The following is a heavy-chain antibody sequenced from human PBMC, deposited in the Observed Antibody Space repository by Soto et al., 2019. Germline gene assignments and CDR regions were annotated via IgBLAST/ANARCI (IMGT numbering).Heavy chain of an antibody. V-gene: IGHV1-58*01. Sequence: QMQLVQSGPEVKKPGTSVRVSCKAAGFTFTKSAVQWVRQARGQRLEWIGWIVVGTGNTNYALKFQERVTIIADMSTINANSDLSSLRSEDTAVYYCAAGLRYDFWRGYTPRIYYYYGMDVWGQGTTVTVSS. J-gene: IGHJ6*02. D-gene: IGHD3-3*01. CDR3: AAGLRYDFWRGYTPRIYYYYGMDV. CDR1: GFTFTKSA. CDR2: IVVGTGNT.